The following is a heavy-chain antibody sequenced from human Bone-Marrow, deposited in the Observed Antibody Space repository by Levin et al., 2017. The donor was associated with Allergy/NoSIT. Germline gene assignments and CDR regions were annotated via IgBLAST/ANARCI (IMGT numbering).Heavy chain of an antibody. Sequence: PSETLSLTCAVYGGSFSGYYWSWIRQPPGKGLEWIGEINHSGSTNYNPSLKSRVTISVDTSKNQFSLKLSSVTAADTAVYYCARAESGVKARGNAFDIWGQGTMVTVSS. CDR2: INHSGST. CDR1: GGSFSGYY. CDR3: ARAESGVKARGNAFDI. J-gene: IGHJ3*02. D-gene: IGHD2-15*01. V-gene: IGHV4-34*01.